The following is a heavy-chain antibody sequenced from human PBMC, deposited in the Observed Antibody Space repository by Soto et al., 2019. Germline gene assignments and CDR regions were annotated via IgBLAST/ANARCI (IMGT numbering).Heavy chain of an antibody. J-gene: IGHJ4*01. Sequence: QVHLVQSGAEVKKPGASVKVSCKGSGYGFTTYGITWVRQAPGQGLEWMAWISAHNGNTNYAQKLQGRVTVTRDTSTGTAYMELMSLRSDVTAVSYCARGGNGDYSGHGALVTVSS. CDR3: ARGGNGDY. CDR2: ISAHNGNT. CDR1: GYGFTTYG. V-gene: IGHV1-18*01.